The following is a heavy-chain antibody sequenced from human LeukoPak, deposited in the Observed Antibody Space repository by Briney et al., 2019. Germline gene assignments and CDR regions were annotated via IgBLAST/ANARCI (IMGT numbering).Heavy chain of an antibody. V-gene: IGHV4-39*01. J-gene: IGHJ4*02. CDR2: IYYSGST. CDR1: GGSISSSSYY. Sequence: SETLSLTCTVSGGSISSSSYYWGWIRQPPGKGLEWIGSIYYSGSTYYNPSLKSRVTISVDTSKNQFTLKLSSVTAADTAVYYCARRSVDLLYDRDYWGQGTLVTVSS. D-gene: IGHD3-22*01. CDR3: ARRSVDLLYDRDY.